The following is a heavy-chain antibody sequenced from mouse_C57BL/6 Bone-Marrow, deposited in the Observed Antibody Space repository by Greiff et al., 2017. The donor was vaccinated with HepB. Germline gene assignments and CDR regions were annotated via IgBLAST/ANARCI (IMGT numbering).Heavy chain of an antibody. J-gene: IGHJ2*01. Sequence: EVKVVESGGGLVKPGGSLKLSCAASGFTFSSYAMSWVRQTPEKRLEWVATISDGGSYTYYPDKVKGRFTISRDNAKNNLYLQMSHLKSEDTAMYYCARAYYDSLFDYWGQGTTLTVSS. D-gene: IGHD2-4*01. CDR3: ARAYYDSLFDY. V-gene: IGHV5-4*03. CDR2: ISDGGSYT. CDR1: GFTFSSYA.